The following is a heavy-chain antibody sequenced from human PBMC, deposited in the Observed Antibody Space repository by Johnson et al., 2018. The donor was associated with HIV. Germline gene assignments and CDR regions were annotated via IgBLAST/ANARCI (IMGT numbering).Heavy chain of an antibody. J-gene: IGHJ3*02. CDR3: AKDSSFISGSSGGGLDI. D-gene: IGHD4-23*01. V-gene: IGHV3-23*04. CDR2: ISGSGGST. CDR1: GFTFSSYA. Sequence: VQLVESGGGLVQPGGSLRLSCAASGFTFSSYAMSWVRQAPGKGLEWVSAISGSGGSTYYADSVKGRFTISRDNSKNSLYLQMNSLRVEDTALYYCAKDSSFISGSSGGGLDIWGQGTMVSVSS.